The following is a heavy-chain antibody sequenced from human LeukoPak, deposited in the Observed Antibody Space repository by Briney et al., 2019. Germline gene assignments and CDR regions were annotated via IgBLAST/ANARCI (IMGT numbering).Heavy chain of an antibody. CDR3: ARASGRFNAFDI. CDR2: IYHSGST. D-gene: IGHD3-10*01. CDR1: GGSISSGGYS. V-gene: IGHV4-30-2*01. J-gene: IGHJ3*02. Sequence: PSQTLSLTCAVSGGSISSGGYSWGWLRQPPGKGLEWIGYIYHSGSTYYNPSLKSRVTISVDRSKNQFSLKLSSVTAADTAVYYCARASGRFNAFDIWGQGTMVTVSS.